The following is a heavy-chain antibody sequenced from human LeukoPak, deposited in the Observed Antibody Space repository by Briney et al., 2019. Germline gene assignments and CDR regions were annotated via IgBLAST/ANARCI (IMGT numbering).Heavy chain of an antibody. CDR3: AGHQGVRESAFIY. V-gene: IGHV5-10-1*01. J-gene: IGHJ4*02. D-gene: IGHD3-10*01. Sequence: GESLKISCKGSGYSFTSYWICWVRQLPGRGLEWRGRNDPSDSYTRYSPSFQGHVTISVDKSMSTAYLQWGSRKASDTAMYYCAGHQGVRESAFIYWGQGTLVTVSS. CDR1: GYSFTSYW. CDR2: NDPSDSYT.